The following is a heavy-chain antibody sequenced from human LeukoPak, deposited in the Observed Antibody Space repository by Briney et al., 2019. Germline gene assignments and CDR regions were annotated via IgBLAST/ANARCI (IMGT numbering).Heavy chain of an antibody. Sequence: PSETLSLTCTVSGGSISSSSYFWSWIRQPPGKGLEWIGYNSGSTNYNPSLKSRVTISVEKSKNQLSLKLSSVTAADTAMYFCARGRGYGGNYLRAFDIWGQGTMVTVSS. CDR3: ARGRGYGGNYLRAFDI. CDR1: GGSISSSSYF. CDR2: NSGST. D-gene: IGHD1-26*01. V-gene: IGHV4-61*05. J-gene: IGHJ3*02.